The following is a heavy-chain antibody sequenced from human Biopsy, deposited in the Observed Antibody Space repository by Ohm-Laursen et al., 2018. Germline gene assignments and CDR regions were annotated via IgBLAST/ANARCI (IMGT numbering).Heavy chain of an antibody. CDR2: IDPFTGVT. D-gene: IGHD1-26*01. J-gene: IGHJ3*01. CDR3: ATDARWDLSLDAFHV. Sequence: VASVKVSCKASGATVTSYAISWVRQAPGQGLEWMGRIDPFTGVTNYAHNFQGRVTITADRSTPTAYVEVSSLRSDDTAVFYRATDARWDLSLDAFHVWGQGTKVTASS. V-gene: IGHV1-69*04. CDR1: GATVTSYA.